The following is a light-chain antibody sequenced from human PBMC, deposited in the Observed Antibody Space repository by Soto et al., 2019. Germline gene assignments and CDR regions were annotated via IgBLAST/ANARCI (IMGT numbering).Light chain of an antibody. Sequence: EIVLTQSPGTLSLSPGERATLSCRASQSVASNLVWYQQKPGRPPRLLIYGASTRAAGVPARFGGSGSGTEFTLTTSGLQSEDFAVYYCQQYDKWPPYTFGQGTKVDIK. V-gene: IGKV3-15*01. CDR1: QSVASN. CDR2: GAS. CDR3: QQYDKWPPYT. J-gene: IGKJ1*01.